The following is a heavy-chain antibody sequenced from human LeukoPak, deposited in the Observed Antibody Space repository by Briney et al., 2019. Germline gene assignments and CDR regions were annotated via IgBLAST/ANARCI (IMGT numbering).Heavy chain of an antibody. CDR1: GYTFTSYD. D-gene: IGHD3-22*01. CDR3: ARKAGYYYDSRGFDP. V-gene: IGHV1-8*01. J-gene: IGHJ5*02. Sequence: ASVKVSCKASGYTFTSYDINWVRQATGQGLEWMGWMNPNSGNTGYAQKFQGRVTMNRNTSISTAYMELSSLKSQDTAVYYCARKAGYYYDSRGFDPWGQGTLDTVSS. CDR2: MNPNSGNT.